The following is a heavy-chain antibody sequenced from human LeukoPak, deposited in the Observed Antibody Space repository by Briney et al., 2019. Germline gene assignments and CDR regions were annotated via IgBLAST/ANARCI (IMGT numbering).Heavy chain of an antibody. CDR3: ARDSITMVRGVITRYGMDV. CDR2: IYNSAT. D-gene: IGHD3-10*01. J-gene: IGHJ6*02. Sequence: SETLSLTCTVSGVSISSYYWSWIRQPPEKGLEWIRDIYNSATTYNPSLKSRVSMSVDTSKNHFSLKLSSMTAADTAVYYCARDSITMVRGVITRYGMDVWGQGTTVTVSS. V-gene: IGHV4-59*01. CDR1: GVSISSYY.